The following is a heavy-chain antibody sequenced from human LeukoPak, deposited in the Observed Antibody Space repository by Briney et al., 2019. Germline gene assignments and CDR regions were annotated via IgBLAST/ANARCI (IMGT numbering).Heavy chain of an antibody. Sequence: AGGSLRLSCAASGFTFSSYAMSWVRQAPGKELEWVSAISGSGGSTYYADSVKGRFTISRDNSKNTLYLQMNSLRAEDTAVYYCAKAPTSSGPYYFDYWGQGTLVTVSS. J-gene: IGHJ4*02. CDR1: GFTFSSYA. CDR2: ISGSGGST. CDR3: AKAPTSSGPYYFDY. D-gene: IGHD3-22*01. V-gene: IGHV3-23*01.